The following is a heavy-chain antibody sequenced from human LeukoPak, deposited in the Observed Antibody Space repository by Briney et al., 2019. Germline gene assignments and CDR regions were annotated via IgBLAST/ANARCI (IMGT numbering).Heavy chain of an antibody. J-gene: IGHJ3*02. V-gene: IGHV4-31*03. D-gene: IGHD3-3*01. CDR3: ARGGYDFWSGYSNGAFDI. CDR2: IYYSGST. CDR1: GDSISSGAYY. Sequence: SETLSLTCTVSGDSISSGAYYWSWIRQHQGLGLEWIGYIYYSGSTDYNPSLKSRVTVSVDQSNKQFSLKLSSVTAADTAVYYCARGGYDFWSGYSNGAFDIWGQGTMVTVSS.